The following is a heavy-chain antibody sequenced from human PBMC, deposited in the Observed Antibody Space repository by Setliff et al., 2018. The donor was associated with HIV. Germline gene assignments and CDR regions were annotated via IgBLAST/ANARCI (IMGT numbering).Heavy chain of an antibody. CDR2: IRYGSSEK. Sequence: GGSLRLSCAASGFIFSNSDMHWVRQAPGKGLEWVAFIRYGSSEKYYGDSVKGRFTISRDDSKNTVFLQLDTLRREDTAVYYCASARIPTGGTSTSFDYCGQGTLVTVSS. D-gene: IGHD1-1*01. J-gene: IGHJ4*02. CDR1: GFIFSNSD. CDR3: ASARIPTGGTSTSFDY. V-gene: IGHV3-30*02.